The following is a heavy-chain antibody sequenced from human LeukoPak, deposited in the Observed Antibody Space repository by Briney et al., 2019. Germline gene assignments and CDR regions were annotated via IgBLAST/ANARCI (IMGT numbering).Heavy chain of an antibody. CDR2: IKQDGSEK. CDR3: AKGVYDSSGYSLLNYFDY. J-gene: IGHJ4*02. V-gene: IGHV3-7*03. D-gene: IGHD3-22*01. Sequence: PGGTLRLSCAASGFTFSSYWMSWVRQAPGKGLEWVANIKQDGSEKYYVDSVKGRFTISRDNSKNSLYLQMNSLRTEDTALYYCAKGVYDSSGYSLLNYFDYWGQGTLVTVSS. CDR1: GFTFSSYW.